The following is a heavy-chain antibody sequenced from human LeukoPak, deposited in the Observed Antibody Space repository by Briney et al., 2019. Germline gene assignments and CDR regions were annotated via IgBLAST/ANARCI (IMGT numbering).Heavy chain of an antibody. CDR3: ARDYIFYSSSWSPLFYYYYYMDV. CDR2: INPNSGGT. D-gene: IGHD6-13*01. V-gene: IGHV1-2*02. CDR1: GYTFTGYY. Sequence: ASVKVSCKASGYTFTGYYMHWVRQAPGQGLEWMGWINPNSGGTNYAQKFQGRVTMTRDTSISTAYMELSRLRSDDTAVYYCARDYIFYSSSWSPLFYYYYYMDVWGKGTTVTVSS. J-gene: IGHJ6*03.